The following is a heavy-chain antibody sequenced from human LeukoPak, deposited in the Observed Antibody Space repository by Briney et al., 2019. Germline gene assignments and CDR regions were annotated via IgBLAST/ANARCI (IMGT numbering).Heavy chain of an antibody. CDR2: INWNGGST. V-gene: IGHV3-20*04. CDR3: ARSIYYDSSGPNDY. D-gene: IGHD3-22*01. Sequence: PGGSLRLSCAASGFTFDYYGMSWVRQAPGKGLEWVSGINWNGGSTGYADSVKGRFTISRDNAKNSLYLQMNSLRAEDTALYYCARSIYYDSSGPNDYWGQGTLVTVSS. CDR1: GFTFDYYG. J-gene: IGHJ4*02.